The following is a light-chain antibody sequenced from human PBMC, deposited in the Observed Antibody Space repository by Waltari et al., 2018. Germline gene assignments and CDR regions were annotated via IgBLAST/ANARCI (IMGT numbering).Light chain of an antibody. CDR1: QDISSW. CDR2: AAT. J-gene: IGKJ2*03. V-gene: IGKV1D-16*01. CDR3: QQYRDLPFS. Sequence: DIQMTQSPSSLSASVGDKVTISCHASQDISSWLAWYQHQPGKAPKPLIYAATSLQNGVPSRFSGSGSGTDYTLTIMSLQPEDFATYFCQQYRDLPFSFGQGTKLEV.